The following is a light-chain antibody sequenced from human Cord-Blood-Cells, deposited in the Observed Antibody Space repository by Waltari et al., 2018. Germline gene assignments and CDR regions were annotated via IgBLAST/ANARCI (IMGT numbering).Light chain of an antibody. CDR3: AAWDDSLSGWV. J-gene: IGLJ3*02. CDR2: RNN. Sequence: QSVLTQPPSASGTPGQRVPISCSGSSSNIGSNYVYWYQPLPGTAPKLLIHRNNQWPAGVPDRCSGSKSGTSASLAISGLRSEDEADYYCAAWDDSLSGWVFGGGTKLTVL. CDR1: SSNIGSNY. V-gene: IGLV1-47*01.